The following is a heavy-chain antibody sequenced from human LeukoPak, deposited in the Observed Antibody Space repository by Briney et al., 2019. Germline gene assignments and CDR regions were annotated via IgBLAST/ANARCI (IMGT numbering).Heavy chain of an antibody. J-gene: IGHJ4*02. CDR3: ARDDTMVLV. V-gene: IGHV4-61*02. CDR2: IYTSGST. Sequence: SETLSLTCTVSGGSISSGSYYWSWIRQPAGKGLEWIGRIYTSGSTNYNPSLKSRVTISVDTSKNQFSLKLSSVTAADTAVYYCARDDTMVLVWGQGTLVTVSS. D-gene: IGHD3-10*01. CDR1: GGSISSGSYY.